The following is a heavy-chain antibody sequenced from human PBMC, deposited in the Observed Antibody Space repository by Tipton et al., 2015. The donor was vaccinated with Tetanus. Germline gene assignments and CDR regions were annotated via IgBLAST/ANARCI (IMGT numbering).Heavy chain of an antibody. CDR1: GASFSSGDYY. Sequence: TLSLTCTVSGASFSSGDYYWSWIRKPPGKDLEWIGYIYQTGTTYYNPSLKGRVTISMDRSNTQFSLRLDSLTAADTAVYYCARAAGFLGLTPDSWGRGTLVSVSS. V-gene: IGHV4-30-4*01. CDR3: ARAAGFLGLTPDS. J-gene: IGHJ4*02. D-gene: IGHD2-21*01. CDR2: IYQTGTT.